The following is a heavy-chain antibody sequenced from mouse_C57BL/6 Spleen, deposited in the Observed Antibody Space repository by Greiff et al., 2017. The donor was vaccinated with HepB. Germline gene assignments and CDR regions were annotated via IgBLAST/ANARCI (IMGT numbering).Heavy chain of an antibody. D-gene: IGHD1-2*01. J-gene: IGHJ2*01. Sequence: EVQLVESGGGLVQPKGSLKLSCAASGFSFNTYAMNWVRQAPGKGLEWVARIRSKSNNYATYYADSVKDRFTISRDDSESMLYLQMNNLKTEDTAMYYCVRQTANYLSYFDYWGQGTTLTVSS. CDR3: VRQTANYLSYFDY. V-gene: IGHV10-1*01. CDR2: IRSKSNNYAT. CDR1: GFSFNTYA.